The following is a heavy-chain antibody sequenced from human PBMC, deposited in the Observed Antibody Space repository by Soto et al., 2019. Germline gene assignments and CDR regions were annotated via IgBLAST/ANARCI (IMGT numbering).Heavy chain of an antibody. V-gene: IGHV3-30-3*01. CDR3: ARSDYDILTGLLGYYYYGIDV. Sequence: GGSLRLSCAASGFTFSSYAMHWVRQAPGKGLEWVAVISYDGSNKYYADSVKGRFTISRDNSKNTLYLQMNSLRAEDTAVYYCARSDYDILTGLLGYYYYGIDVWGQGTTVTVSS. CDR1: GFTFSSYA. CDR2: ISYDGSNK. J-gene: IGHJ6*02. D-gene: IGHD3-9*01.